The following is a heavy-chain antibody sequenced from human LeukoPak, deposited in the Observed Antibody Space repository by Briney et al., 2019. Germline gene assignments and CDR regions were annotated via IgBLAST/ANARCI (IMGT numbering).Heavy chain of an antibody. CDR1: GASFSGYY. D-gene: IGHD6-13*01. Sequence: SETLSLTCAVSGASFSGYYWSWIRQPPGKGLEWIGEINHSGSTNYNPSLKSRVTISVDTSKNQFSLKLSSVTAADTAVYYCATESIAAAGFDPWGQGTLVTVSS. V-gene: IGHV4-34*01. J-gene: IGHJ5*02. CDR2: INHSGST. CDR3: ATESIAAAGFDP.